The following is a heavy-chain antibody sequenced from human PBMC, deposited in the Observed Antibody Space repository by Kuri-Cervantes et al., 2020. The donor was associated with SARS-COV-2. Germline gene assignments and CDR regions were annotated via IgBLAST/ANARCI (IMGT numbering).Heavy chain of an antibody. Sequence: SETLSLTCAVCGGSFSGYYWSWIRQPPGKGLEWIGEINHSGSTNYNPSLKSRVTISVDTSKNQFSLKLSSVTAADTAVYYCARAAFGGVIDLGGQGTLVTVSS. CDR2: INHSGST. V-gene: IGHV4-34*01. CDR1: GGSFSGYY. J-gene: IGHJ4*02. D-gene: IGHD3-16*02. CDR3: ARAAFGGVIDL.